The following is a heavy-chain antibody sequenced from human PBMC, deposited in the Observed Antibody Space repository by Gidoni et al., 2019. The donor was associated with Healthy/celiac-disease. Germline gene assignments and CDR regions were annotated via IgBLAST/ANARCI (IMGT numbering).Heavy chain of an antibody. CDR2: INHSGST. CDR1: GGSFSGYY. J-gene: IGHJ6*02. V-gene: IGHV4-34*01. Sequence: QVQLQQWGAGLLKPSETLSLTCAVYGGSFSGYYWSWIRQPPGKGLEWIGEINHSGSTNYNPSLKSRVTISVDTSKNQFSLKLSSVTAADTAVYYCARGRGIAVAGTSGYYYYGMDVWGQGTTVTVSS. CDR3: ARGRGIAVAGTSGYYYYGMDV. D-gene: IGHD6-19*01.